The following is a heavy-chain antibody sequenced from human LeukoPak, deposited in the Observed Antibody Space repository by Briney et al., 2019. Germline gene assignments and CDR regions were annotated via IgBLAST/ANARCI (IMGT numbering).Heavy chain of an antibody. CDR3: ARDQVPSIAARPWNNWFDP. V-gene: IGHV1-69*04. CDR2: IIPILGIA. Sequence: SVKVSCKASGGTFISYAISWVRQAPGQGLEWMGRIIPILGIANYAQKFQGRVTITADKSTSTAYMELSSLRSEDTAVYYCARDQVPSIAARPWNNWFDPWGQGTLVTVSS. CDR1: GGTFISYA. J-gene: IGHJ5*02. D-gene: IGHD6-6*01.